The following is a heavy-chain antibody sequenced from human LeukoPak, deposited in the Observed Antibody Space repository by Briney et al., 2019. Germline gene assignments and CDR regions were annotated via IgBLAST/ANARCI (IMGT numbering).Heavy chain of an antibody. CDR1: GYTFTGYY. CDR2: ISGYNYKT. D-gene: IGHD1-14*01. Sequence: ASVKVSCKASGYTFTGYYMHWVRQAPGQGLEWMGWISGYNYKTDYAQNLKGRVTMTTDTSTSTAYMELGSLTSDDTAVYYCAREETTVWPPYPCYWGQGTLVTVSS. V-gene: IGHV1-18*04. J-gene: IGHJ4*02. CDR3: AREETTVWPPYPCY.